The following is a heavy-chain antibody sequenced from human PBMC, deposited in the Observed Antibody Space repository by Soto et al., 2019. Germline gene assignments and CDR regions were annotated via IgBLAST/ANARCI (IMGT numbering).Heavy chain of an antibody. CDR1: GGSISSSSYY. J-gene: IGHJ4*02. CDR2: IYYTGST. CDR3: ARAEFNSVWFPFDS. V-gene: IGHV4-39*07. Sequence: SETLSLTCTVSGGSISSSSYYWGWIRQPPGKGLEWMGYIYYTGSTYYNPSLNRRITMSVDMSKNQFSLRLTSVTAADTALYFCARAEFNSVWFPFDSWGQGAPVTVSS. D-gene: IGHD6-19*01.